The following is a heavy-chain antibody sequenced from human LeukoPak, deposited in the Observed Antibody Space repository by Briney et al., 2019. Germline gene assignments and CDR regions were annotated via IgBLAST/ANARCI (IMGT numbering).Heavy chain of an antibody. CDR3: ARRYYHTTEFDP. D-gene: IGHD3-10*01. V-gene: IGHV5-51*01. CDR2: IYPADSST. Sequence: GESLRISCKASGYCFSNYWIGWVRQLPGKGPEWVGFIYPADSSTRYSPSFQGQVTISADKSISTAYLQWSSLKASDTAMYYCARRYYHTTEFDPWGQGTPVTVSS. CDR1: GYCFSNYW. J-gene: IGHJ5*02.